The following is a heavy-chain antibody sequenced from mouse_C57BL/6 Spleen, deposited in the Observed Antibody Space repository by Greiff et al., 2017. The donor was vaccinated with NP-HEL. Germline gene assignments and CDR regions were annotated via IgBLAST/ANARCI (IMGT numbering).Heavy chain of an antibody. CDR3: ARLNYYSNWAMDY. V-gene: IGHV1-66*01. CDR1: GYSFTSYY. CDR2: IYPGSGNT. Sequence: VMLVESGPELVKPGASVKISCKASGYSFTSYYIHWVKQRPGQGLEWIGWIYPGSGNTKYNEKFKGKATLTADTSSSTAYMQLSSLTSADSAFYNGARLNYYSNWAMDYWGQGTSVTVSS. D-gene: IGHD2-5*01. J-gene: IGHJ4*01.